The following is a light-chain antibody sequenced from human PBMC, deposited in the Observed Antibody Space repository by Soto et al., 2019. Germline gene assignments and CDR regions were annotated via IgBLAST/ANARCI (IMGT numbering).Light chain of an antibody. V-gene: IGKV3-20*01. Sequence: EIVLTQSPGTLSLSPGERATLSCRASQSVSSSYLAWYQQKPGQAPRLLIYGGSSRATGIPDRFSGSGSGTDFTLAISRLQPEDFAVYYCQQYASSPPLTFGGGTKVDIK. J-gene: IGKJ4*01. CDR1: QSVSSSY. CDR2: GGS. CDR3: QQYASSPPLT.